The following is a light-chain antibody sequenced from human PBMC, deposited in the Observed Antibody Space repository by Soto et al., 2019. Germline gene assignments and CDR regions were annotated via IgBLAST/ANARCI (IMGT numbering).Light chain of an antibody. CDR2: DNN. Sequence: QSVLTQPPSVSAAPGQKVTISCSGSSSNIGNNYVSWYQQLPGTAPKLLIYDNNKRPSGIPDRFSGSKSGTSASLTITGLQSDDEADYYCAAWDDSLNGRGVFGGGTKLTVL. J-gene: IGLJ3*02. V-gene: IGLV1-51*01. CDR1: SSNIGNNY. CDR3: AAWDDSLNGRGV.